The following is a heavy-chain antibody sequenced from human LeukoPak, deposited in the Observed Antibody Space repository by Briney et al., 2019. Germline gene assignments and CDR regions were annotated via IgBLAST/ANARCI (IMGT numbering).Heavy chain of an antibody. J-gene: IGHJ5*02. Sequence: ASETLSLTCTVSGGSISSGSYYWSWIRQPAWKGLEWIGRIYTSGSTNYNPSLKSRVTISVDTSKNQFSLKLSSVTAADTAVYYCARGIQSFDPWGQGTLVTVSS. V-gene: IGHV4-61*02. CDR1: GGSISSGSYY. CDR3: ARGIQSFDP. CDR2: IYTSGST.